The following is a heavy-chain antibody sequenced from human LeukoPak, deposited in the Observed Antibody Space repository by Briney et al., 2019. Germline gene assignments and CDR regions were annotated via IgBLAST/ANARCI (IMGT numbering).Heavy chain of an antibody. CDR1: GGSISSSSYY. D-gene: IGHD3-22*01. CDR3: ARTTSGYYYSFDY. V-gene: IGHV4-39*07. J-gene: IGHJ4*02. CDR2: IYYSGST. Sequence: PSETLSLTCTVSGGSISSSSYYWGWIRQPPGKGLEWIGSIYYSGSTNYNPSLKSRVTISVDTSKNQFSLKLSSVTAADTAVYYCARTTSGYYYSFDYWGQGTLVTVSS.